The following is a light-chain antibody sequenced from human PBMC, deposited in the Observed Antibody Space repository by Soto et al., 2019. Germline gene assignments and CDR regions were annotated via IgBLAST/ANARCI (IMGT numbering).Light chain of an antibody. V-gene: IGLV3-21*04. CDR2: YDS. Sequence: SSELTQPPSVSVAPGKTARITCGGNNIGSKSVHWYQQKPGQAPVLVIYYDSDRPSGIPERFSGSNSGNTATLTISRVEAGDEADYYCQVWDSSSHAVFGGGTQLTVL. CDR1: NIGSKS. J-gene: IGLJ7*01. CDR3: QVWDSSSHAV.